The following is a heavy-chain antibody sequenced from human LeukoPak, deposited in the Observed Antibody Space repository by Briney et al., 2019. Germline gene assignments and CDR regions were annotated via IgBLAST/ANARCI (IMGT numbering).Heavy chain of an antibody. CDR2: IYYSGST. CDR1: RGSLSSSSYY. CDR3: ARGYDRSGYYPY. J-gene: IGHJ4*02. Sequence: SETLSLTCTVSRGSLSSSSYYWSWIRQPPGKGLEWVGYIYYSGSTNSNPYLKSRLIISVDTSTNQSSLKLSSVTAADTAVYYCARGYDRSGYYPYWGQGTLVTVSS. V-gene: IGHV4-61*01. D-gene: IGHD3-22*01.